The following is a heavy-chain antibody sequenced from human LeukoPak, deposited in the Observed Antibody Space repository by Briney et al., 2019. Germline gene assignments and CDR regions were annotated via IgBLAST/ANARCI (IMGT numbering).Heavy chain of an antibody. J-gene: IGHJ5*02. CDR2: LYSGGNT. Sequence: GGSLRLSCAASEPSVSDNYMSWVRQAPGKGLEWVSILYSGGNTYYTDSVKGRFTISRDTSKNTLYLQMNSLRADDTAVYYCVRTQPRSRLLDRWGQGTLVTVSS. V-gene: IGHV3-53*01. D-gene: IGHD1-26*01. CDR1: EPSVSDNY. CDR3: VRTQPRSRLLDR.